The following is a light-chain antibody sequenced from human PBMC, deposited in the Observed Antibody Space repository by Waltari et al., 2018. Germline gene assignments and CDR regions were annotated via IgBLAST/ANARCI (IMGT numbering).Light chain of an antibody. J-gene: IGLJ2*01. CDR1: PRDVGDYNF. CDR2: DVT. CDR3: CSYAGRYNLV. Sequence: QSALTQPRSVSGSPGQSVTISCTGTPRDVGDYNFVSWYQQHPGKAPKLMIYDVTKRPSGVPDRFSGSKSGNTASLTISGLQAEDEADYYCCSYAGRYNLVFGGGTMLTVL. V-gene: IGLV2-11*01.